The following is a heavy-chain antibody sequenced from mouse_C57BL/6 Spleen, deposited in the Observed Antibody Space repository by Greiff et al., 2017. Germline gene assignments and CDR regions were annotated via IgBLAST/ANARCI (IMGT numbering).Heavy chain of an antibody. J-gene: IGHJ4*01. CDR3: ARDEFGDY. Sequence: QVQLQQPGAERVKPGASVKLSCKASGYTFTSYWMHWVKQRPGQGLEWIGMIHPNGGSTNYNEKFKTKATLTVDKSSSTAYMQLRSLTSEDAAVYYCARDEFGDYCGQGTTVTVSS. CDR2: IHPNGGST. CDR1: GYTFTSYW. V-gene: IGHV1-64*01.